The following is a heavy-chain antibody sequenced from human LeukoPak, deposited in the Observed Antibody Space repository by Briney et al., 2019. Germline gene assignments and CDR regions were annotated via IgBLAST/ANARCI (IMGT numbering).Heavy chain of an antibody. V-gene: IGHV1-69*13. CDR3: ARGGAVAGKPFDY. J-gene: IGHJ4*02. CDR1: GYTFTSYG. D-gene: IGHD6-19*01. Sequence: SVNVPCKASGYTFTSYGISWVRQAPGQGLEWMGGIIPIFGTANYAQKFQGRVTITADESTSTAYMELSSLRSEDTAVYYCARGGAVAGKPFDYWGQGTLVTVSS. CDR2: IIPIFGTA.